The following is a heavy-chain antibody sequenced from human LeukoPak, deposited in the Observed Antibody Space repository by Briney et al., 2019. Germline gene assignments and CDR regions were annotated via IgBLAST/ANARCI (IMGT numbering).Heavy chain of an antibody. CDR1: GFTFSSYG. CDR3: ANEGRASSGYYYQYYFDY. V-gene: IGHV3-30*18. Sequence: GGSLRLSCAASGFTFSSYGMHWVRQAPGKGLEWVAVISYDGSNKYYADSVKGRFTISRDNSKNTLYLQMNSLRAEDTAVYYCANEGRASSGYYYQYYFDYWGQGTLVTVSS. CDR2: ISYDGSNK. J-gene: IGHJ4*02. D-gene: IGHD3-22*01.